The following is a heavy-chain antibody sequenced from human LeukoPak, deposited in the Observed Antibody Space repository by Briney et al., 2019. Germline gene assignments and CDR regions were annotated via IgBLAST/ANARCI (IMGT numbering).Heavy chain of an antibody. CDR1: DGSISNYY. CDR2: IYTSGST. J-gene: IGHJ4*02. V-gene: IGHV4-4*09. D-gene: IGHD1-1*01. Sequence: SETPSLTCTVSDGSISNYYWNWLRQPPGKGLEWIGYIYTSGSTNYNPSLKSRATISVDTSENQFSLKLSSVTAADTAVYYCAGTQGAGYFDYWGQGTLVTVSS. CDR3: AGTQGAGYFDY.